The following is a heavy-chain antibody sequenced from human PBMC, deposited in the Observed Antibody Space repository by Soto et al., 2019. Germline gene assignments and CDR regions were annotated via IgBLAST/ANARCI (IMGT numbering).Heavy chain of an antibody. CDR3: ARETAYYSSSWYNWFDP. J-gene: IGHJ5*02. V-gene: IGHV3-48*02. CDR1: GFTFSSYS. D-gene: IGHD6-13*01. CDR2: ISSSSSTI. Sequence: GESLKISCAASGFTFSSYSMNWVRQAPGKGLEWVSYISSSSSTIYYADSVKGRFTISRDNAKNSLYLQMNSLRDEDTAVYYCARETAYYSSSWYNWFDPWGQGTLVTVSS.